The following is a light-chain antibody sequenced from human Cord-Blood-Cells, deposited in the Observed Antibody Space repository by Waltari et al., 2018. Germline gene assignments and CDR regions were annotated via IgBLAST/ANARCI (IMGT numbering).Light chain of an antibody. Sequence: QSALTQPDSVSGSPGQSIPIPCTGTSSDVGGYNYVSWYQQHPGKAPKLMIYDVSNRPSGVSNRFSGSKSGNTASLTISGLQAEDEADYYCSSYTSSSTLVFGTGTKVTVL. CDR2: DVS. CDR3: SSYTSSSTLV. V-gene: IGLV2-14*01. J-gene: IGLJ1*01. CDR1: SSDVGGYNY.